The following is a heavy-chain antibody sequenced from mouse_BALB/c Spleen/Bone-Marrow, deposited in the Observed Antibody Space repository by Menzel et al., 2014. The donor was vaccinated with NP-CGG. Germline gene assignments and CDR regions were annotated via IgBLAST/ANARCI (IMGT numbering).Heavy chain of an antibody. CDR2: IDPSDSYT. Sequence: QVQLQQSGAELVKPGASVKLSCKASGYTFTSYWMHWVKQRPGQGLEWIGEIDPSDSYTNYNQKFKSKATFTVDKSSSTAYMQLSSLTSEGSAVYYCAPRLDYWGQGATLTVSS. CDR3: APRLDY. V-gene: IGHV1-69*02. J-gene: IGHJ2*01. CDR1: GYTFTSYW.